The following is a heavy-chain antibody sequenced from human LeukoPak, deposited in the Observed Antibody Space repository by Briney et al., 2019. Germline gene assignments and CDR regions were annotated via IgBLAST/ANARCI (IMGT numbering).Heavy chain of an antibody. CDR3: LLPAAMIAVGGHNWFDP. V-gene: IGHV1-8*01. Sequence: ASLKLSCTASGYTVTSYDINWGRHASGPRRGWMGWMNRNSGKTGYAPKLQGRVTMTRNTSISTAYMELSSLRSEDTAVYYCLLPAAMIAVGGHNWFDPWGEGTLVTVSS. D-gene: IGHD2-2*01. CDR2: MNRNSGKT. CDR1: GYTVTSYD. J-gene: IGHJ5*02.